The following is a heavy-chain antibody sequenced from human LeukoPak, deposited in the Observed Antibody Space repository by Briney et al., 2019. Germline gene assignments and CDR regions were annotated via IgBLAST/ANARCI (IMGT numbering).Heavy chain of an antibody. CDR2: ISHSGST. V-gene: IGHV4-34*01. CDR1: GGSFSGYY. D-gene: IGHD1-1*01. CDR3: ARGNDGFVDY. Sequence: SETLSLTCAVYGGSFSGYYWSWIRQPPGKGLEWIGEISHSGSTNYNPSLKSRVTISVDTSKNQFSLKPSSVTAADTAVYYCARGNDGFVDYWGQGTLVTVSS. J-gene: IGHJ4*02.